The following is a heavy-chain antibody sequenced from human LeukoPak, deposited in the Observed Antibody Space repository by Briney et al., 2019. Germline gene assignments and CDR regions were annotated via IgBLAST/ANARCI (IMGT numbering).Heavy chain of an antibody. CDR1: GYTFTGYY. D-gene: IGHD2-15*01. Sequence: GASVKVSRKASGYTFTGYYMHWVRQAPGQGLEWMGWINPNSGGTNYAQKFQGRVTMTRDTSISTAYMELSRLRSDDTAVYYCARGSQGARVYCSGGSCYPGAFDIWGQGTMVTVSS. J-gene: IGHJ3*02. CDR3: ARGSQGARVYCSGGSCYPGAFDI. CDR2: INPNSGGT. V-gene: IGHV1-2*02.